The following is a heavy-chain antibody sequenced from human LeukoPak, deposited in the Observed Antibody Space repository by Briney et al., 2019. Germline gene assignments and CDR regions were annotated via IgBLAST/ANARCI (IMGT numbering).Heavy chain of an antibody. CDR2: IYTSGST. D-gene: IGHD2-15*01. Sequence: SETLSLTCTVSGGSISSGSYYWSWIRQPAGKGLEWIGRIYTSGSTNYNPSLKSRVTISVDTSKNQFSLKLSSVTAADTAVYYCARGYCSGGSCYPSDYWGQGTLVTVSS. J-gene: IGHJ4*02. V-gene: IGHV4-61*02. CDR3: ARGYCSGGSCYPSDY. CDR1: GGSISSGSYY.